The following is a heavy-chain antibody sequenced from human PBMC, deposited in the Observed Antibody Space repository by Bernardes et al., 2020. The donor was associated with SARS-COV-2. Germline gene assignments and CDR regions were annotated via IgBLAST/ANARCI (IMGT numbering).Heavy chain of an antibody. Sequence: TLSLTCTVSGGSISGYYWSWIRQSPGKGLEWLGNIHYSGNTKYNPSLKSRLTISVDTSKNQFSLKLNSVTAADTAVYSCARHVGKWALDVWGQGTTVTVSS. V-gene: IGHV4-59*08. D-gene: IGHD2-8*01. CDR2: IHYSGNT. CDR1: GGSISGYY. CDR3: ARHVGKWALDV. J-gene: IGHJ6*02.